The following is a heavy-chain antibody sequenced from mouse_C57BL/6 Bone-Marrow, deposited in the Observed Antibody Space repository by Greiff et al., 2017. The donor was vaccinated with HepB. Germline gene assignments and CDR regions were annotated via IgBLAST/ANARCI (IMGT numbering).Heavy chain of an antibody. CDR1: GYTFTSYW. J-gene: IGHJ4*01. Sequence: VQLQQPGAELVKPGASVKLSCKASGYTFTSYWMHWVKQRPGRGLEWIGRIDPNSGGTKYNEKFKSKATLTVDKPSSTAYMQLSSLTSEDSAVYYCAPLPIYYDYDSYAMDYWGQGTSVTVSS. D-gene: IGHD2-4*01. V-gene: IGHV1-72*01. CDR3: APLPIYYDYDSYAMDY. CDR2: IDPNSGGT.